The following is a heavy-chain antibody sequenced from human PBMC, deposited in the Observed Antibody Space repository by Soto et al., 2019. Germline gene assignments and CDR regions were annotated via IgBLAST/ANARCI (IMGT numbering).Heavy chain of an antibody. CDR1: GDSLNRGDYY. CDR2: IHYSGDT. D-gene: IGHD1-26*01. V-gene: IGHV4-31*03. CDR3: ARDQRPXGSYLRLSYYGMDV. J-gene: IGHJ6*02. Sequence: SETLSLTCSVSGDSLNRGDYYWSWIRQHPGKGLEWIGYIHYSGDTYYKSSLKSRLTMSLDTSKNQFSLELTSVTAADTAVYYCARDQRPXGSYLRLSYYGMDVWGQGTTVTVS.